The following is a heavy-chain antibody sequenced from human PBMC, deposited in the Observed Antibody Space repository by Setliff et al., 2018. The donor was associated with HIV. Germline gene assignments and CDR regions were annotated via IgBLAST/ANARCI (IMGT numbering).Heavy chain of an antibody. CDR2: TFDNGNT. CDR3: ARDPGDYDRKFDH. V-gene: IGHV4-59*01. CDR1: GGSFSFYH. D-gene: IGHD3-22*01. Sequence: SETLSLTCSFSGGSFSFYHWNWLRQTPGKGLEWIAYTFDNGNTHYNPSLESRVTWSLDTSRNLFSLRLASVTAADTAGYYCARDPGDYDRKFDHWGQGALVTVSS. J-gene: IGHJ4*02.